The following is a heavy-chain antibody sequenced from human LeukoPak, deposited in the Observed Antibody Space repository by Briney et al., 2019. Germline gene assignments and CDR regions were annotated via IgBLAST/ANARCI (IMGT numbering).Heavy chain of an antibody. D-gene: IGHD6-13*01. CDR3: AKDLLRYSSSWYFDY. CDR1: GFTVSSNS. V-gene: IGHV3-23*01. Sequence: GGSLRLSCTVSGFTVSSNSMSWVRQAPGKGLEWVSAISGSGGSTYYADSVKGRFTISRDNSKNTLYLQMNSLRAEDTAVYYCAKDLLRYSSSWYFDYWGQGTLVTVSS. J-gene: IGHJ4*02. CDR2: ISGSGGST.